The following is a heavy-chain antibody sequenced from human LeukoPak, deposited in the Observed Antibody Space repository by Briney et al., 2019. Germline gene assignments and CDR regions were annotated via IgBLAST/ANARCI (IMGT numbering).Heavy chain of an antibody. J-gene: IGHJ4*02. Sequence: SVKVSCKASGFTFTSSAVQWVRQARGQRLEWIGWIVVGSGNTNYAQKFQERVTITRDMSTSTAYMELSSLRSGDTAVYYCAADLAAAGTYDYWGQGTLVTVSS. CDR1: GFTFTSSA. V-gene: IGHV1-58*01. D-gene: IGHD6-13*01. CDR2: IVVGSGNT. CDR3: AADLAAAGTYDY.